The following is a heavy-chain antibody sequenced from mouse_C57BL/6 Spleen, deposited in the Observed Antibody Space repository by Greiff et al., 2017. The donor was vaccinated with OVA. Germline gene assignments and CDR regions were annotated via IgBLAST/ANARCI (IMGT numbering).Heavy chain of an antibody. D-gene: IGHD1-2*01. CDR2: ISGGGGNT. V-gene: IGHV5-9*01. Sequence: EVQRVESGGGLVKPGGSLKLSCAASGFTFSSYTMSWVRQTPEKRLEWVATISGGGGNTYYPDSVKGRFTISRDNAKNTLYLQMSSLMSEDTALYYCARQGIGYLRDYYAMDYWGQGTSVTVSS. CDR1: GFTFSSYT. CDR3: ARQGIGYLRDYYAMDY. J-gene: IGHJ4*01.